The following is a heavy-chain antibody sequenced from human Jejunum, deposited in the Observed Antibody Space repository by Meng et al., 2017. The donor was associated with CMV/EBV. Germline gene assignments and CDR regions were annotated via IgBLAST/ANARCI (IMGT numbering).Heavy chain of an antibody. CDR1: GFSVSSSEVG. CDR2: IYWDDDK. V-gene: IGHV2-5*02. D-gene: IGHD2-2*01. J-gene: IGHJ5*02. Sequence: QIHLKESGPTLVKPTQTLTLTCTFSGFSVSSSEVGWGWIRQPPGKALEWLAVIYWDDDKRYSPSLKSRLTITKDTSKNQVVLTLTNMDPVDTATYYCALFTRSWFDPWGQGTLVTVSS. CDR3: ALFTRSWFDP.